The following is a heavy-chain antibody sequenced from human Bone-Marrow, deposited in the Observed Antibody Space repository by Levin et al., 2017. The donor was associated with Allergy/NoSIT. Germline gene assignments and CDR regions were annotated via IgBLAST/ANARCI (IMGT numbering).Heavy chain of an antibody. CDR2: IYYGGRT. CDR1: GDSLTSHY. D-gene: IGHD6-13*01. CDR3: AKVASSSCNPPEYYFDC. J-gene: IGHJ4*02. Sequence: PSETLSLTCTVSGDSLTSHYWSWIRQSPGKGLEWIGFIYYGGRTNYNPSLKSRVRISVDTSKNQFSLRLATVTAADTAVYYCAKVASSSCNPPEYYFDCWGQGALVAVSS. V-gene: IGHV4-59*11.